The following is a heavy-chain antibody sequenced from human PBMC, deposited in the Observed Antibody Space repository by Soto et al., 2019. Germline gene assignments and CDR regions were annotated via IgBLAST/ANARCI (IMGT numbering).Heavy chain of an antibody. V-gene: IGHV4-4*07. CDR1: GYSFSNYY. CDR3: AKGRSEVVPGAFDP. CDR2: IYPTGST. Sequence: SETLSLTCTVSGYSFSNYYCNWVRKSAGKGLEWIGRIYPTGSTTYNPSLKSRLTMSVDTSKNQFSLRLTSMTAADTAVYYCAKGRSEVVPGAFDPWGQGTLVTVSS. D-gene: IGHD2-2*01. J-gene: IGHJ5*02.